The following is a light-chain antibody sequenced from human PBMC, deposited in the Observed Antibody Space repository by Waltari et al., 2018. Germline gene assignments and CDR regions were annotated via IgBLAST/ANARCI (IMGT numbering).Light chain of an antibody. CDR1: QSISVY. Sequence: DIQMTQSPSTLSASVGDRDTISCRAGQSISVYLNWYQQKHGEAPKLLIHGATTLENGVPTRFSGSGSGTDFTLTISTLQPEDFATYYCQQSFTTLWTFGQGTEVEIK. CDR3: QQSFTTLWT. J-gene: IGKJ1*01. CDR2: GAT. V-gene: IGKV1-39*01.